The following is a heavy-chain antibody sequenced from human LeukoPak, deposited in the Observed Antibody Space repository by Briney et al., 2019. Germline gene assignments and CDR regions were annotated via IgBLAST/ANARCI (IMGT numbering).Heavy chain of an antibody. D-gene: IGHD3-3*01. V-gene: IGHV1-69*05. J-gene: IGHJ5*02. Sequence: SVKVSCKASGGTFSSYAISWVRQAPGQGLEWMGGIIPIFGTADYAQKFQGRVTITTDESTSTAYMELSSLRSEDTAVYYCAARSITIFGVVRISWFDPWGQGTLVTVSS. CDR2: IIPIFGTA. CDR3: AARSITIFGVVRISWFDP. CDR1: GGTFSSYA.